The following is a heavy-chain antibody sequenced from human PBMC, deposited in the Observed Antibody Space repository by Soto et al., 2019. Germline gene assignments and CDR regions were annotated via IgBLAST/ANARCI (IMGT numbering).Heavy chain of an antibody. Sequence: QLQLQESGPGLVKPSETLSLTCTVSGGSISSSSYYWGWIRQPPGKGLEWIGSIYYSGSTYYNPSLKSRVTISVDTSKNQFSLKLSSVTAADTAVYYCASRGAAAAQFDYWGQGTLVTVSS. CDR2: IYYSGST. CDR3: ASRGAAAAQFDY. CDR1: GGSISSSSYY. J-gene: IGHJ4*02. V-gene: IGHV4-39*01. D-gene: IGHD6-13*01.